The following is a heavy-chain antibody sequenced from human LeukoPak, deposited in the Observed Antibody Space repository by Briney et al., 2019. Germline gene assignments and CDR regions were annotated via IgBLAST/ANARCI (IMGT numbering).Heavy chain of an antibody. V-gene: IGHV3-7*01. J-gene: IGHJ4*02. CDR1: GFTFSGYW. D-gene: IGHD2-15*01. CDR3: ARFGMDAAIDY. Sequence: PGGSLRLSCAASGFTFSGYWMSWVRQAPGRGLEWVATIKQDESEKTYVDSVEGRFTSSRDNAKSSLFLQMDSLRAEDTAVYYCARFGMDAAIDYWGQGTLVTASS. CDR2: IKQDESEK.